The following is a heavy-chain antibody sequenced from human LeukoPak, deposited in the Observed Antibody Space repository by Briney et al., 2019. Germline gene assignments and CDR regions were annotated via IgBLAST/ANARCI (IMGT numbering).Heavy chain of an antibody. Sequence: GASVKVSCKASGYTFTGYYMHWVRQAPGQGLEWMGWINPNSGGTNYAQKFQGRVTMTRDTSISTAYMELSRLRSDDTAVYYCARDTWNDLLYFDYWGQGTLVTVSS. V-gene: IGHV1-2*02. CDR1: GYTFTGYY. D-gene: IGHD1-1*01. CDR3: ARDTWNDLLYFDY. J-gene: IGHJ4*02. CDR2: INPNSGGT.